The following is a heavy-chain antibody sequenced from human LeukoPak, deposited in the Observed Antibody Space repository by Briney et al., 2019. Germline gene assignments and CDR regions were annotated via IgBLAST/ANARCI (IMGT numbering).Heavy chain of an antibody. Sequence: SETLSLTCTVSGGSISSSSYYWGWIRQPPGKGLEWVGSIYYSGSTYYNPSLKSRVTISVDTSKNQFSLKVSSVTAADTAVYYCASSFIAAAGTFFFDYWGQGTLVTVS. J-gene: IGHJ4*02. CDR2: IYYSGST. V-gene: IGHV4-39*01. CDR3: ASSFIAAAGTFFFDY. CDR1: GGSISSSSYY. D-gene: IGHD6-13*01.